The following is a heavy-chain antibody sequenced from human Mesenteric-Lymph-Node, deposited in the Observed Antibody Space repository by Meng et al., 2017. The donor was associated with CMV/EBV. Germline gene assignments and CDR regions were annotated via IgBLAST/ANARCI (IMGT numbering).Heavy chain of an antibody. V-gene: IGHV1-69*01. CDR1: FTGYA. Sequence: FTGYALSRGRKAPGQGHEWMGGIIPIFGTANDEQKLQGRVTITADESTSTAYMELSSLRSEDTAVYYCARDGEDCSSTSCSFDYWGQGTLVTVSS. J-gene: IGHJ4*02. D-gene: IGHD2-2*01. CDR3: ARDGEDCSSTSCSFDY. CDR2: IIPIFGTA.